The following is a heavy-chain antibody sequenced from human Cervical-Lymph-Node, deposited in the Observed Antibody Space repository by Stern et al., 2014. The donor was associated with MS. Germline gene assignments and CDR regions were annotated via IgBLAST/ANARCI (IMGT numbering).Heavy chain of an antibody. CDR3: ARYSRGWSGADDY. CDR2: INTDTGEP. J-gene: IGHJ4*02. Sequence: QVQLVQSGSELKKPGASVKVSCKASGYTFTDYAMNWVRQAPGQGLEWMGWINTDTGEPTYAEFSLDTSVSTAYLKISSLKAEDSAMYYCARYSRGWSGADDYWGQGTLVTVSS. D-gene: IGHD6-19*01. CDR1: GYTFTDYA. V-gene: IGHV7-4-1*02.